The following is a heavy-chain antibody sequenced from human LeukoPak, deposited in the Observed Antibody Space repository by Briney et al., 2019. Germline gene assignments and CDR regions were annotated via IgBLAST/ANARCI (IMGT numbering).Heavy chain of an antibody. CDR1: GYTFTSYY. J-gene: IGHJ4*02. V-gene: IGHV1-46*01. CDR2: INPSGGST. Sequence: GASVKVSCKASGYTFTSYYMHWVRQAPGQGLEWMGIINPSGGSTSYAQKFQGRVTMTRDTSTSTVYMELSSLRSEDTAVYYCASADKLADPFDYWGQGTLVTVSS. CDR3: ASADKLADPFDY. D-gene: IGHD6-6*01.